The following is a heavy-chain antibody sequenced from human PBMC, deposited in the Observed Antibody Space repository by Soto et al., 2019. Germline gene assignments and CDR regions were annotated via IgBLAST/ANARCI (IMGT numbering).Heavy chain of an antibody. V-gene: IGHV4-61*01. CDR3: ARVSVVVAATRFDY. CDR1: GGSVSSGSYY. D-gene: IGHD2-15*01. J-gene: IGHJ4*02. CDR2: TDYSGSN. Sequence: ESLSLSSTCSGGSVSSGSYYWSWILQRPGKGLEWIGYTDYSGSNNYNPSLKSRVTISVDTSKNPFSLKLRSVTSADTAVYYSARVSVVVAATRFDYWGQGTLVTVSS.